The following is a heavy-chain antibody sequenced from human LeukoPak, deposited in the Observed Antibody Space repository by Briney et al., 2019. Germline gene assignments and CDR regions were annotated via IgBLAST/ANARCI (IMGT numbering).Heavy chain of an antibody. Sequence: ASVKVSCKASGYTFTSYGISWVRQAPGQGLEWMGWISAYNGNTNYAQKLQGRVTMTTDTSTSTAYMELRSLRSDDTAVYYCARAGYSSSWTALIDFWGQGTLVTVSS. CDR3: ARAGYSSSWTALIDF. D-gene: IGHD6-13*01. CDR2: ISAYNGNT. V-gene: IGHV1-18*01. CDR1: GYTFTSYG. J-gene: IGHJ4*02.